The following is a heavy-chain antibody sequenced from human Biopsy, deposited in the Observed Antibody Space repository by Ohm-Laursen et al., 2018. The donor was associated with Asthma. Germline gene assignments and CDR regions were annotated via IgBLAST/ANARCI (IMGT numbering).Heavy chain of an antibody. CDR2: ISVYNGNT. CDR1: GYTFNSAG. J-gene: IGHJ6*02. Sequence: ASVKVYCKTSGYTFNSAGITWVRQAPGQGLEWMGWISVYNGNTKVAQKLQDRVTMITDTSTSTAYMELRSLRSDDTAVYFCARAVDYSHYYGIDVWGRGTTVTVS. V-gene: IGHV1-18*01. CDR3: ARAVDYSHYYGIDV. D-gene: IGHD3-10*01.